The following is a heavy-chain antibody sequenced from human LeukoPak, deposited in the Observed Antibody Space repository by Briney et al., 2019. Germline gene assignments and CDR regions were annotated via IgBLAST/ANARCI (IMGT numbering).Heavy chain of an antibody. CDR2: ISSSSSYI. Sequence: GGSLRLSCAASGFTFSSYSMNRVRQAPGKGLEWVSSISSSSSYIYYADSVKGRFAISRDNAKNSLYLQMNSLRAEDTAVYYCARVTREYSYFDYWGQGTLVTVSS. V-gene: IGHV3-21*01. J-gene: IGHJ4*02. D-gene: IGHD6-6*01. CDR3: ARVTREYSYFDY. CDR1: GFTFSSYS.